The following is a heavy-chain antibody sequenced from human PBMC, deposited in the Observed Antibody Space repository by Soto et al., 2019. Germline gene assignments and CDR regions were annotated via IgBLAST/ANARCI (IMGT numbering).Heavy chain of an antibody. D-gene: IGHD3-3*01. V-gene: IGHV3-30*18. J-gene: IGHJ3*02. CDR2: ISYDGSNK. Sequence: QVQLVESGGGVVQPGRSLRLSCAASGFTFSSYGMHWVRQAPGKGLEWVAVISYDGSNKYYADSVKGRFTISRDNSKNTLYLQMNSLRAEDTAVYYCAKVVVRFLEWDDAFDIWGQGTMVTVSS. CDR3: AKVVVRFLEWDDAFDI. CDR1: GFTFSSYG.